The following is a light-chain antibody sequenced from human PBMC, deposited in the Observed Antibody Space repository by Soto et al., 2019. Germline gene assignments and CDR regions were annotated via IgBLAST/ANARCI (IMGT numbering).Light chain of an antibody. CDR3: QQYNNWPPLT. V-gene: IGKV3-15*01. Sequence: EIVMTQSPATLSMSPGERATLSCRASQSMSDNLAWYQQKPGQAPRLLIYGASTRATGIPARFSGSGSGTEFTLTISSLQSEDFAVYYCQQYNNWPPLTFGGGTKVEIK. CDR2: GAS. CDR1: QSMSDN. J-gene: IGKJ4*01.